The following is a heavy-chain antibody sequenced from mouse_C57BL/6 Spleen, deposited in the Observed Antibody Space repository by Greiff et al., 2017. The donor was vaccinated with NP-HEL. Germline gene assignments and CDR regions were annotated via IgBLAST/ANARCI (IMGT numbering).Heavy chain of an antibody. CDR3: ARGGPNWGYAMDY. Sequence: QVQLQQSGAELVKPGASVKLSCKASGYTFTSYWMHWVKQRPGQGLEWIGMIHPNSGSTNYNEKFKSKATLTVDKSSSTAYMQLSSLTSEDSAVYYCARGGPNWGYAMDYWGQGTSVTVSS. D-gene: IGHD4-1*01. V-gene: IGHV1-64*01. CDR1: GYTFTSYW. J-gene: IGHJ4*01. CDR2: IHPNSGST.